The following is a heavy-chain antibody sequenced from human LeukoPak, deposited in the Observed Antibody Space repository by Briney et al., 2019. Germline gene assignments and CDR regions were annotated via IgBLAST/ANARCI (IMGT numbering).Heavy chain of an antibody. CDR1: GGSFSGYY. V-gene: IGHV4-34*01. CDR3: ARVVVVVAATLRYYYYGMDV. CDR2: INHSGST. D-gene: IGHD2-15*01. Sequence: SETLSLTCAVYGGSFSGYYWSWIRQPPGKGLEWTGEINHSGSTNYNPSLKSRVTISVDTSKNQFSLKLSSVTAADTAVYYCARVVVVVAATLRYYYYGMDVWGQGTTVTVSS. J-gene: IGHJ6*02.